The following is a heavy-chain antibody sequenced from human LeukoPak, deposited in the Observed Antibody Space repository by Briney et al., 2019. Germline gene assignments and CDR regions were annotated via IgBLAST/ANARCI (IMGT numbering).Heavy chain of an antibody. CDR1: GFTFSRYE. CDR3: ARDLGVPLKYLDS. D-gene: IGHD3-16*01. Sequence: PGGSLRLSCAASGFTFSRYEMTWVRQAPGKGLEWVSYISSRGDNIYYAASVKGRFTISRDNAKNSLYLQMNSLRADDTAVYYCARDLGVPLKYLDSWGQGTLVTVSS. CDR2: ISSRGDNI. V-gene: IGHV3-48*03. J-gene: IGHJ4*02.